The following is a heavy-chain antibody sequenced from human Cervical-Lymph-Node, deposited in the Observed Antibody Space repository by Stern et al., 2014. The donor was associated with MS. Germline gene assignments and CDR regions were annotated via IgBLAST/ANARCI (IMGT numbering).Heavy chain of an antibody. CDR1: GGSISSGGYY. CDR3: ARGRRIAAAGPRFDP. D-gene: IGHD6-13*01. CDR2: IYYSGST. V-gene: IGHV4-31*03. J-gene: IGHJ5*02. Sequence: QVQLQESGPGLVKPSQTLSLPCTVSGGSISSGGYYWSWIRQHPGKGLEWIGYIYYSGSTYYNPSLKSRVTISVDTSKNQFSLKLSSVTAADTAVYYCARGRRIAAAGPRFDPWGQGTLVTVSS.